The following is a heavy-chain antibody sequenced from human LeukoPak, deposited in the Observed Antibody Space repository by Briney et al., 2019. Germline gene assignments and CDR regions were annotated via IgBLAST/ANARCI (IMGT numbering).Heavy chain of an antibody. CDR1: GYTFISYG. CDR2: ISAYNGNT. D-gene: IGHD3-3*01. J-gene: IGHJ6*03. Sequence: ASVKVSCKASGYTFISYGISWVRQAPGQGLEWMGSISAYNGNTNYAQKLQGRVSMTTDTSTSTGYMELRSLRSDDTAVYYCARVGDPGYYDFWSGYRALGYYYYYYMDVWGKGTTVTVSS. V-gene: IGHV1-18*01. CDR3: ARVGDPGYYDFWSGYRALGYYYYYYMDV.